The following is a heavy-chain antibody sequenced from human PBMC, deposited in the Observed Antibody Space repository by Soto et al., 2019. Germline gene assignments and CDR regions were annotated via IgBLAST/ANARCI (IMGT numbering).Heavy chain of an antibody. Sequence: PSETLSLTCAVYGGSFSDYYWSWIRQPPGKGLEWIGEVNHSGSTDYSPSFQGQVTISADKSISTAYLQWSSLKASDTAIYYCARPPAADTRGDSWAQGTLVTVSS. J-gene: IGHJ4*02. CDR2: VNHSGST. CDR1: GGSFSDYY. CDR3: ARPPAADTRGDS. D-gene: IGHD6-13*01. V-gene: IGHV4-34*01.